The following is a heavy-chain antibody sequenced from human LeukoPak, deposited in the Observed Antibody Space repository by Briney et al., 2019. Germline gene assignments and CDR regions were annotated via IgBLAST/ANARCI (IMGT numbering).Heavy chain of an antibody. CDR3: ASGHPYYYYMDV. CDR2: ISSSSYI. V-gene: IGHV3-21*01. CDR1: GFTFSSYS. J-gene: IGHJ6*03. Sequence: PGGSLRPSCAASGFTFSSYSMNWVRQAPGKGLEWVSSISSSSYIYYADSVKGRFTISRDNAKNSLYLQMNSLRAEDTAVYYCASGHPYYYYMDVWGKGTTVTVSS.